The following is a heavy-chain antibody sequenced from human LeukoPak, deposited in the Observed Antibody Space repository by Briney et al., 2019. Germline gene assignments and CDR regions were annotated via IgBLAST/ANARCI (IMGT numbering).Heavy chain of an antibody. CDR3: ARGYCSSTSCYIDY. Sequence: GGSLRLSCAASGFTFSSYAFHWVRQAPGKGLEWVAVMSYDGSNKYYPDSVKGRFTISRDSSKNTLYLHMNSLRAEDTDGYYCARGYCSSTSCYIDYWGQGTLVTVSS. J-gene: IGHJ4*02. CDR2: MSYDGSNK. CDR1: GFTFSSYA. D-gene: IGHD2-2*02. V-gene: IGHV3-30*04.